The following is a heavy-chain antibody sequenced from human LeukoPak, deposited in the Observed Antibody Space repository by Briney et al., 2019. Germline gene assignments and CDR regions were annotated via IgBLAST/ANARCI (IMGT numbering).Heavy chain of an antibody. V-gene: IGHV4-34*01. D-gene: IGHD3-16*01. CDR3: ARGSGSMIT. CDR2: INHSGST. J-gene: IGHJ4*02. CDR1: GGSLSGYF. Sequence: SETLSLTCAVYGGSLSGYFWTWIRQSPGKGLEWIGEINHSGSTNYNPSPESRVTMSVDTSKNQFSLMLSSVTAADTAVYFCARGSGSMITWGQGTLVTVSS.